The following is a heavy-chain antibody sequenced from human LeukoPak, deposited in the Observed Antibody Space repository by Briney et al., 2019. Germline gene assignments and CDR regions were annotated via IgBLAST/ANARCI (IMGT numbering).Heavy chain of an antibody. CDR1: GGTFSGYY. V-gene: IGHV4-34*01. CDR3: ARGSRSSSTSCYIDY. CDR2: INHSGST. J-gene: IGHJ4*02. Sequence: PSETLSLTCAVYGGTFSGYYWSWIRQPPGKGLEWIGEINHSGSTNYNPSLKSRVTISVDTSKNQFSLKLSSVTAADRAVYYCARGSRSSSTSCYIDYWGQGTLVTVSS. D-gene: IGHD2-2*02.